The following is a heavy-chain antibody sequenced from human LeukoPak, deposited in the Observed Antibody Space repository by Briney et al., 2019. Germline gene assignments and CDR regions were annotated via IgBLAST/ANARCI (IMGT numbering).Heavy chain of an antibody. CDR2: IKQDASEK. Sequence: PGGSLRLSCAASGFTFSVYWMTWVRQAPGKGLEWVANIKQDASEKYYVDSVKGRSTISRDNAKNSLNLQMNNLRAEDTAVYYCVIDRGARWGQGTLVTVSS. V-gene: IGHV3-7*01. CDR3: VIDRGAR. J-gene: IGHJ4*02. CDR1: GFTFSVYW.